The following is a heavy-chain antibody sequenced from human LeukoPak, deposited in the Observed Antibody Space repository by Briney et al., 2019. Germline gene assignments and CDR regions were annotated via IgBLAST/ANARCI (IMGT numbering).Heavy chain of an antibody. CDR3: ARDQGVCCGNCYGNWFDP. CDR1: GGSISSSNW. Sequence: SETLSLTCAVSGGSISSSNWWSWVRQPPGKGLEWIGEIYHSGSTNYNPSLKSRVTISVDKSKNQFSLKLSSVTAADTAVYYCARDQGVCCGNCYGNWFDPWGQGTLVTVSS. V-gene: IGHV4-4*02. CDR2: IYHSGST. D-gene: IGHD2-21*02. J-gene: IGHJ5*02.